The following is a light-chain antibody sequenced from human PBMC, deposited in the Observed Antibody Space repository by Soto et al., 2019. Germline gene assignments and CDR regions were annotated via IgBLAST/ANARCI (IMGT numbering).Light chain of an antibody. CDR1: QSVGSN. V-gene: IGKV3-15*01. Sequence: EIVMTQSPATLSVSPGERATLSCRASQSVGSNLAWYQQKPGQAPRLLIYGASTRATGIPARFSGGGSGTEFTLTISSLQSEDFAVYHCQQYNNWPLTFGGGTKVEIK. CDR3: QQYNNWPLT. J-gene: IGKJ4*01. CDR2: GAS.